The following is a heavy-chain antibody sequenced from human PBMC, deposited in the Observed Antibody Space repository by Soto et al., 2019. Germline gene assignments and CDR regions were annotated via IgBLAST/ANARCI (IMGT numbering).Heavy chain of an antibody. CDR3: ARPSPYSSGWDDAFDI. CDR2: IIPILGIA. D-gene: IGHD6-19*01. V-gene: IGHV1-69*02. Sequence: ASVKVSCKASGGTFSSYTISWVRQAPGQGLEWMGRIIPILGIANYAQKFQGRVTITADKSTSTAYMELSSLRSEDTAVYYCARPSPYSSGWDDAFDIWGQGTMVTVSS. J-gene: IGHJ3*02. CDR1: GGTFSSYT.